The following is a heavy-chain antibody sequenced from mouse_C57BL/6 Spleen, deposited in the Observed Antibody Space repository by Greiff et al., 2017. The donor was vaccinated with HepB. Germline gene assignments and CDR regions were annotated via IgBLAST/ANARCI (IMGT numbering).Heavy chain of an antibody. CDR1: GYTFTDYY. V-gene: IGHV1-26*01. J-gene: IGHJ1*03. CDR3: ARSYYSNPYWYFDV. Sequence: EVQLQQSGPELVKPGASVKISCKASGYTFTDYYMNWVKQSHGKSLEWIGDINPNNGGTSYNQKFKGKATLTVDKSSSTAYMELRSLTSEDSPVYYCARSYYSNPYWYFDVWGTGTTVTVSS. CDR2: INPNNGGT. D-gene: IGHD2-5*01.